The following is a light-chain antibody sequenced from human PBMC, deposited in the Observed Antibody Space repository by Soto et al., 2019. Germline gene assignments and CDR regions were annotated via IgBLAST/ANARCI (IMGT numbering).Light chain of an antibody. CDR2: EVT. CDR1: SSDVGGYNY. J-gene: IGLJ1*01. Sequence: QSALTQPPSASGSPGQSVAISCTGTSSDVGGYNYVSWYQHHPGKAPKLMIYEVTKRPSGVPDRFSGSKSGNTASLTVSGLQAEDEADYYCTSYAGSNTNYVFGTGTKVTVL. V-gene: IGLV2-8*01. CDR3: TSYAGSNTNYV.